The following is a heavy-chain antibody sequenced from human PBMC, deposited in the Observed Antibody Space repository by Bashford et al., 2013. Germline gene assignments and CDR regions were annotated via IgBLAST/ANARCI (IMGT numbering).Heavy chain of an antibody. CDR1: GGSFSGYY. CDR3: ARDQSGDSAMVNFDF. CDR2: INHSGST. V-gene: IGHV4-34*01. D-gene: IGHD5-18*01. Sequence: SETLSLTCAVYGGSFSGYYWSWIRQPPRKGLEWIGEINHSGSTNYNPSLKSRVTISVDTSKNQFSLRLSSVTAADTAVYYCARDQSGDSAMVNFDFWGQGTLVTVSS. J-gene: IGHJ4*02.